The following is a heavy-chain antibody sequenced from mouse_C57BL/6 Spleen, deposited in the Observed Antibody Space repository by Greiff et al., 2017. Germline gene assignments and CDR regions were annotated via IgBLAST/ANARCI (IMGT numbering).Heavy chain of an antibody. D-gene: IGHD2-4*01. V-gene: IGHV1-54*01. Sequence: QVQLKESGAELVRPGTSVKVSCKASGYAFTNYLIEWVKQRPGQGLEWIGVINPGSGCTNYNEKFKGKATLTADKSSSTAYMQLSSLTSEDSAVYFCARGSFYYDYFFDYWGQGTTLTVSS. CDR2: INPGSGCT. J-gene: IGHJ2*01. CDR3: ARGSFYYDYFFDY. CDR1: GYAFTNYL.